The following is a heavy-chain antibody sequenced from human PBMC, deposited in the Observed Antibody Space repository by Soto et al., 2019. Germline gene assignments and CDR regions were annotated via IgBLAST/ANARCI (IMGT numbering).Heavy chain of an antibody. V-gene: IGHV4-59*01. D-gene: IGHD3-16*02. CDR2: IYYSGST. CDR3: ARDKRSLGMDV. CDR1: GGYISSYY. Sequence: SETLSLTCTVSGGYISSYYWSWLRQPPGKGLEWIGYIYYSGSTNYNPSLKSRVTISVDTSKNQFSLKLSSVTAADTAVYYCARDKRSLGMDVWGQGTTVTVSS. J-gene: IGHJ6*02.